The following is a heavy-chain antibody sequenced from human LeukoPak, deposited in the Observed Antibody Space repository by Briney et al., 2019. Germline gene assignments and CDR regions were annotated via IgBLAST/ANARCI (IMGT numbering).Heavy chain of an antibody. D-gene: IGHD2-15*01. V-gene: IGHV3-23*01. CDR3: AKSIGGVVVVAADY. CDR2: ISGSGGST. J-gene: IGHJ4*02. CDR1: GFTFSPYA. Sequence: GGSLRLFCAASGFTFSPYAMTWVRQAPGKGLEGGSVISGSGGSTYYADSVKGRFTLSRDNSKNTLYLQMNSLRAEDTAVYYCAKSIGGVVVVAADYWGQGTLVTVSS.